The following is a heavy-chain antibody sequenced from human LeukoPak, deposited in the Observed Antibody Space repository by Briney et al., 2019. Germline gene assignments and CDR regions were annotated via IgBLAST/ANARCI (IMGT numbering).Heavy chain of an antibody. CDR1: VFTFSSYS. Sequence: GGSLRLSCAASVFTFSSYSMHWVRQAPGKGLEWVSVIYSGGNTYYADSVKGRFTISRDNSKNTLYLQMNSLRAEDTAVYYCARDVWGSGGYWGQGMLVTVSS. V-gene: IGHV3-53*01. CDR2: IYSGGNT. D-gene: IGHD2-8*01. J-gene: IGHJ4*02. CDR3: ARDVWGSGGY.